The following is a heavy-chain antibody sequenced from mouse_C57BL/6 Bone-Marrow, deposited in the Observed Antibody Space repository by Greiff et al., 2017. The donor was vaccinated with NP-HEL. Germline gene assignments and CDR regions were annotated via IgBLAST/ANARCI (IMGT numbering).Heavy chain of an antibody. CDR1: GYSFTGYY. CDR3: AKHYSNYEGTMDY. CDR2: INPSTGGT. J-gene: IGHJ4*01. V-gene: IGHV1-42*01. Sequence: EVQLQQSGPELVKPGASVKISCKASGYSFTGYYMNWVKQSPEKSLEWIGEINPSTGGTTYNQKFKAKATLTVDKSSSTAYMQLKSLTSEDSAVYYCAKHYSNYEGTMDYWGQGTSVTVSS. D-gene: IGHD2-5*01.